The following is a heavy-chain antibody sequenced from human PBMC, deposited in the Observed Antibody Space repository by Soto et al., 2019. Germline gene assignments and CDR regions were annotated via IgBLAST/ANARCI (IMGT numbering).Heavy chain of an antibody. CDR3: TRDPLGTGIAVAGRADAFDM. V-gene: IGHV3-49*04. J-gene: IGHJ3*02. Sequence: GGSLRLSCTASGFTFGDYAMSWVRQAPGKGLEWVGFIRSKAYGGTTEYAASVKGRFTISRDDSKRIAYLQMNSLKTEDTAVYYCTRDPLGTGIAVAGRADAFDMWGQGIMVTV. CDR1: GFTFGDYA. D-gene: IGHD6-19*01. CDR2: IRSKAYGGTT.